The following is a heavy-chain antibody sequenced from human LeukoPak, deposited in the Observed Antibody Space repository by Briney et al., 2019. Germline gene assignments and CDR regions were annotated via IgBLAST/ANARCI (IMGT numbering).Heavy chain of an antibody. CDR3: ARSNYYYYGMDV. CDR2: IYYSGST. Sequence: SETLSLTCTVSGGSISGYYWSWIRQPPGKGLEWIGYIYYSGSTNYNPSLKSRVTISVDTSKNQFSLKLSSVTAADTAVYYCARSNYYYYGMDVWGQGTTVTVSS. CDR1: GGSISGYY. V-gene: IGHV4-59*01. J-gene: IGHJ6*02.